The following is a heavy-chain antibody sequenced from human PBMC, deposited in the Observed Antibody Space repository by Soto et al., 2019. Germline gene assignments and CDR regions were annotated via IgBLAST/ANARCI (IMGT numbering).Heavy chain of an antibody. CDR3: ARSRNGAVPDSINF. CDR2: ISRDGSSK. V-gene: IGHV3-30-3*01. D-gene: IGHD2-8*01. Sequence: LRLSCAASGFTFSRYAMHWVRQAPGEGLEWVAVISRDGSSKYYGDSVKGRFTVSRDNSNNTLYLSMTSLRPDDTAVFYCARSRNGAVPDSINFWGQGTLVTVSS. CDR1: GFTFSRYA. J-gene: IGHJ4*02.